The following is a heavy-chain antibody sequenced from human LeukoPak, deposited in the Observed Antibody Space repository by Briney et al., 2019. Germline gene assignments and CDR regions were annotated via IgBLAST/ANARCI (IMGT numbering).Heavy chain of an antibody. V-gene: IGHV2-5*01. CDR3: AHSRYDILTEDYYYMDV. CDR1: GSSLSTSGVG. D-gene: IGHD3-9*01. CDR2: IYWNDDK. J-gene: IGHJ6*03. Sequence: ESGPMLVNPTQTLTLTCTFSGSSLSTSGVGVGWIRQPPGKALEWLALIYWNDDKRYSPSLKSRLTITKDTSKNQVVLTMTNMDPVDTATYYCAHSRYDILTEDYYYMDVWGKGTTVTISS.